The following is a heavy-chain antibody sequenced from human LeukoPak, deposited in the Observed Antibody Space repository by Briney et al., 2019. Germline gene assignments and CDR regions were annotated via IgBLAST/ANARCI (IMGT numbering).Heavy chain of an antibody. V-gene: IGHV4-34*01. CDR2: INHSGST. J-gene: IGHJ6*03. Sequence: SETLSLTCAVYGGSFSGYYWSWIRQPPGKGLEWIGEINHSGSTNYNPSLKSRVTISVDTSKNQFSLKLSSVTAAYTAVYYCARSGYCSSTSCYRREYYYYYYMDVWGKGTTVTVSS. D-gene: IGHD2-2*02. CDR3: ARSGYCSSTSCYRREYYYYYYMDV. CDR1: GGSFSGYY.